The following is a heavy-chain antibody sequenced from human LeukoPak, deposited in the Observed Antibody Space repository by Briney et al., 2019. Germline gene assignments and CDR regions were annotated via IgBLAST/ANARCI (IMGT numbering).Heavy chain of an antibody. Sequence: ASVKVSCKASGYTFTSYYMHWVRQAPGQGLEWMGIINPSGGSTSYAQKFQGRVTMTRDTSISTVYMELSRLRSDDTALYYCARVAGTITLYYWGQGTLVTVSS. CDR1: GYTFTSYY. V-gene: IGHV1-46*01. D-gene: IGHD1/OR15-1a*01. J-gene: IGHJ4*02. CDR3: ARVAGTITLYY. CDR2: INPSGGST.